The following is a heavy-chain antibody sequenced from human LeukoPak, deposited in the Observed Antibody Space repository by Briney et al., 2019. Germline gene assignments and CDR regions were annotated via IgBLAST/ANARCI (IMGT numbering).Heavy chain of an antibody. CDR3: TTGRGNY. CDR2: FDPEDGET. CDR1: GYTLTELS. J-gene: IGHJ4*02. V-gene: IGHV1-24*01. Sequence: ASVKVSCKVSGYTLTELSMHWVRQAPGKGLEWMGGFDPEDGETIYAQKFQGRVTMTKDTSTDTAYMELSSLRSEDTAFYYCTTGRGNYWGQGTLVTVSS.